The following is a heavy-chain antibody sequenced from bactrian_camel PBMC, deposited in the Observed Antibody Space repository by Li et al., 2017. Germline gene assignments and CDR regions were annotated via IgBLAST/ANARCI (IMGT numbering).Heavy chain of an antibody. J-gene: IGHJ4*01. CDR3: AADSTRSCRRPPQEYDY. CDR2: LDSDGTT. V-gene: IGHV3S67*01. Sequence: VQLVESGGGSVQHGGSLRLSCSASMLTYSRLCMAWFRQTPGKEREVVASLDSDGTTGYADSVKGRFTISQGNAENTLYLQMNSLKSEDTAMYFCAADSTRSCRRPPQEYDYKGQGTQVTVS. CDR1: MLTYSRLC. D-gene: IGHD2*01.